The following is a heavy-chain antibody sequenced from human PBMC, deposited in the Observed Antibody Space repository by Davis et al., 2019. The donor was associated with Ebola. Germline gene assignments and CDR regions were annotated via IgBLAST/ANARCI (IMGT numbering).Heavy chain of an antibody. Sequence: ASVKVSCKASGYNFAIYNIHWVRQARGQGLEWMGWINPNSGGTNYAQKFQGRVTMTRDTSISTAYMELSRLRSDDTAVYYCARDQAGEDYFDYWGQGTLVTVSS. CDR2: INPNSGGT. V-gene: IGHV1-2*02. J-gene: IGHJ4*02. CDR3: ARDQAGEDYFDY. CDR1: GYNFAIYN. D-gene: IGHD7-27*01.